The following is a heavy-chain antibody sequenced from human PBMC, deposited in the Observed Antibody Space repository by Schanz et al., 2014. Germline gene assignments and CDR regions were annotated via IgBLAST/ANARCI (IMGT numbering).Heavy chain of an antibody. CDR1: GFTFSSYG. J-gene: IGHJ4*02. Sequence: QVQLVESGGGVVQPGRSLRLSCAASGFTFSSYGMHWVRQAPGKGLEWVSAITGSGSKTYYADSVKGRFTIARDNSKNTLCLQMDSLRVEDTAVYYCMAMGRNTSHYFDHWGQGTLVTVSS. V-gene: IGHV3-NL1*01. CDR2: ITGSGSKT. CDR3: MAMGRNTSHYFDH. D-gene: IGHD1-1*01.